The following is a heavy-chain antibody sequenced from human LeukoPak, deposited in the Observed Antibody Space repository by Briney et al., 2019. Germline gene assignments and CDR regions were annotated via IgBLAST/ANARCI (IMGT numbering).Heavy chain of an antibody. D-gene: IGHD6-13*01. Sequence: ASVKVSCKASRYTFTLYHIHWVRQPPGQGLEWVGRINPYSGDTNFAQKFQGRVTMTRDTSITTAYMDLSSLTPDDTAVYFCARDQGSLTRSWYTGYWGQGTQVTVSS. CDR1: RYTFTLYH. V-gene: IGHV1-2*06. CDR3: ARDQGSLTRSWYTGY. CDR2: INPYSGDT. J-gene: IGHJ4*02.